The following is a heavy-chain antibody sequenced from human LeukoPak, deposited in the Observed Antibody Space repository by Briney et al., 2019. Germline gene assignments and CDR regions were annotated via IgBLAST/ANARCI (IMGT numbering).Heavy chain of an antibody. CDR2: ISGSGSTI. CDR3: ARDATGTTPMDV. J-gene: IGHJ6*03. CDR1: GFTFSSYE. V-gene: IGHV3-48*03. D-gene: IGHD1-1*01. Sequence: PGGSLRLSCAASGFTFSSYEMNWVRQAPGKGLEWVSYISGSGSTIYYADSVKGRFTISRDNAKNSLYLQMNSLRAEDTAVYYCARDATGTTPMDVWGKGTTVTISS.